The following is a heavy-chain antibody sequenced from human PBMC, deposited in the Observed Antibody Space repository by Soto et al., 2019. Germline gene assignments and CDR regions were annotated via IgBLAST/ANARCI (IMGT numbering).Heavy chain of an antibody. CDR2: IYYSGST. CDR3: ARHGDILTGYYHDAFDI. CDR1: GGSISSYY. J-gene: IGHJ3*02. V-gene: IGHV4-59*08. D-gene: IGHD3-9*01. Sequence: QVQLQESGPGLVKPSETLSLTCTVSGGSISSYYWSWIRQTPGKGLEWIGYIYYSGSTNYNPSLKSRVTISVDTSKNQFSLKLSSVTAADTAVYYCARHGDILTGYYHDAFDIWGQGTMVTVSS.